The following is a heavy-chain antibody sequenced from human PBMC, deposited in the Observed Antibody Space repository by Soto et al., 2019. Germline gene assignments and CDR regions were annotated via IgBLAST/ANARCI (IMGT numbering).Heavy chain of an antibody. CDR1: GFTFSSYA. CDR3: AKSGQSSWENMDV. J-gene: IGHJ6*02. CDR2: ISGSGDKT. Sequence: EVQLLESGGGLVQPGGSLRLSCAASGFTFSSYAINWVRQAPGKGVEWVSTISGSGDKTYYADSVKGRFTISRDNSKNTLSLQMNSLRAEDTAVYYCAKSGQSSWENMDVWGQGTTVTVSS. V-gene: IGHV3-23*01. D-gene: IGHD2-2*01.